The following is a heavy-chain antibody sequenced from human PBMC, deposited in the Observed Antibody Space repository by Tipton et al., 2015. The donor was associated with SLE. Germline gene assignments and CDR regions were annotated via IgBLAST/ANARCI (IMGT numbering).Heavy chain of an antibody. J-gene: IGHJ4*02. D-gene: IGHD4-17*01. CDR1: GFTFSDAW. CDR2: VKSKFIGGAT. CDR3: TTAPDYDRDY. V-gene: IGHV3-15*05. Sequence: AVSGFTFSDAWMSWVRQAPGKGLEWVGRVKSKFIGGATDNAAPLKGRFTISRDDSQNTLYLQMNSLKTEDAAVYYCTTAPDYDRDYWGQGTLVTVSS.